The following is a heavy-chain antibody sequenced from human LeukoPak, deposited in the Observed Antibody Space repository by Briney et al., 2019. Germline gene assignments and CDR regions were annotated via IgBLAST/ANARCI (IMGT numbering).Heavy chain of an antibody. CDR1: GFTFSSYS. D-gene: IGHD4-11*01. J-gene: IGHJ4*01. V-gene: IGHV3-48*01. Sequence: PGGSLRLSCEASGFTFSSYSMNWVRRAPGKGLEYISYISSSSSTIYYADSVKGRFTISRDNAKNSLYLQMNSLRAEDTAVYYCARDYRSGIDYWGQGTLVTVSS. CDR2: ISSSSSTI. CDR3: ARDYRSGIDY.